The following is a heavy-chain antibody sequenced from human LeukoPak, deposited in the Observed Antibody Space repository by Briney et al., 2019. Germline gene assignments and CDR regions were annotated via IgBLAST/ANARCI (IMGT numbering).Heavy chain of an antibody. Sequence: PGGSLRLSCAASGFSFDDYAMHWVRQVPGKGLEWVSGIGWNSGTIDYADSVKGRFTISRDNAKNSLYLQMNSLRAEGTAVYYCARDQGDYYFDYWGQGTLVTVSS. D-gene: IGHD3-16*01. CDR2: IGWNSGTI. CDR3: ARDQGDYYFDY. V-gene: IGHV3-9*01. J-gene: IGHJ4*02. CDR1: GFSFDDYA.